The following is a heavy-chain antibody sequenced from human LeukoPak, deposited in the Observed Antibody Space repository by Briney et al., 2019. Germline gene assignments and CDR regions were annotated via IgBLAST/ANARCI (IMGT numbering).Heavy chain of an antibody. CDR1: GFIFSSYG. V-gene: IGHV3-33*06. CDR3: AKVTGDYYDTSGSFDY. Sequence: GGSLRLSCAASGFIFSSYGMHWVRQAPGKGLEWVARIWHDGSNDDYADSVKGRFTISRDNSKNTLYLQMNSLRAEDTAIYYCAKVTGDYYDTSGSFDYWGQGTLVTVSS. CDR2: IWHDGSND. J-gene: IGHJ4*02. D-gene: IGHD3-22*01.